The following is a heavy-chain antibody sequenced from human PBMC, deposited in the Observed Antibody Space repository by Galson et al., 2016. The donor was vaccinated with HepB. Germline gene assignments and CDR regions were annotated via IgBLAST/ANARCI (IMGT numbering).Heavy chain of an antibody. CDR2: ISSSSSYT. V-gene: IGHV3-11*06. J-gene: IGHJ4*02. CDR3: ARGTVAGSLDY. CDR1: GFTFSDCS. Sequence: SLRLSCAASGFTFSDCSMSWIRQAPGQGLEWVSYISSSSSYTNSADSLKGRFTISRDNAKNSLYLQVNSLRADDTAVYYCARGTVAGSLDYWGQGTLVIVSA. D-gene: IGHD6-19*01.